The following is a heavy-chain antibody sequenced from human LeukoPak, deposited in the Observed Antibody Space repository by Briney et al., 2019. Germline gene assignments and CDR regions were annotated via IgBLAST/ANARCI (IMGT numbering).Heavy chain of an antibody. V-gene: IGHV4-59*01. J-gene: IGHJ4*02. CDR1: GGSISGYY. Sequence: SETLSLTCAVSGGSISGYYWSWIRQTPGKGLEWIGYILNSGSTNYNPSLKSRVTISLDTPKSQFSLKLSSVTAADTAVYCCARARYFDSWGQGTLVTVSS. CDR2: ILNSGST. CDR3: ARARYFDS.